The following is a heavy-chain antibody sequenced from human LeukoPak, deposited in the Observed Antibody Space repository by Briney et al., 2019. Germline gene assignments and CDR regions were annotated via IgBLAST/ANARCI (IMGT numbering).Heavy chain of an antibody. CDR2: IKSKNDGAAK. CDR3: VSRDAYKPRYFMDV. D-gene: IGHD5-24*01. J-gene: IGHJ6*03. CDR1: GFNFDIAW. V-gene: IGHV3-15*01. Sequence: GGSLRLSCAVSGFNFDIAWMNWVRQAPGAGLEWVGRIKSKNDGAAKDYGAPVRGRFTISIDASKNMLYLQMNSLKTEDTAVYYCVSRDAYKPRYFMDVWGKGTTVTVSS.